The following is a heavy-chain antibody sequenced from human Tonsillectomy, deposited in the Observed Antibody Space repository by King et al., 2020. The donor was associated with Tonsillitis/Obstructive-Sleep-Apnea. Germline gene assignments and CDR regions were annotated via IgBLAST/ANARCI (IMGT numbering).Heavy chain of an antibody. V-gene: IGHV4-34*01. Sequence: VQLQQWGAGLLKPSETLSLTCAVYGGSFSGYYWSWIRQPPGKGLEWIGEINHSGSTNYNPSLKSRVPISVDTSKNQFSLKLSSVTAADTAVYYCARGITYCSSTSCSRGYMDVWGKGTTVTVSS. D-gene: IGHD2-2*01. CDR1: GGSFSGYY. J-gene: IGHJ6*03. CDR2: INHSGST. CDR3: ARGITYCSSTSCSRGYMDV.